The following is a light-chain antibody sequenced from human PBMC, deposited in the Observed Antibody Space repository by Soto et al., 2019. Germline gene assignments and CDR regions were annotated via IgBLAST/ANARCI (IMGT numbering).Light chain of an antibody. J-gene: IGKJ5*01. CDR2: GAS. CDR1: QSVSSSY. Sequence: EIGLTQSPGTLSLSPGERATLSCRASQSVSSSYLAWYQQKPGQAPRLLIYGASSRATGIPDRFSGTGSGTDFTLTISRLEPEDFAVYYCQQYVSSSITFGQGTRLEIK. V-gene: IGKV3-20*01. CDR3: QQYVSSSIT.